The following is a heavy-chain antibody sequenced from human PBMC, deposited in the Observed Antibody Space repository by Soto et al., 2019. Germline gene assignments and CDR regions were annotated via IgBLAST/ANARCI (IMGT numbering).Heavy chain of an antibody. CDR1: GGTFSSYA. J-gene: IGHJ6*02. Sequence: QVQLVQSGAEVKKPGSSVKVSCKASGGTFSSYAISWVRQAPGQGLEWMGGIIPIFGTANYAQKFQGRVTITADESTSTAYMDLSSLRSEDTAAYYCARVSSSSYGMDVWGQGTTVTVSS. D-gene: IGHD6-6*01. V-gene: IGHV1-69*01. CDR3: ARVSSSSYGMDV. CDR2: IIPIFGTA.